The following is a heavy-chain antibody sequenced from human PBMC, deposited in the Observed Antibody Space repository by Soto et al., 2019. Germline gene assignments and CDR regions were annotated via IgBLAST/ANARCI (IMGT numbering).Heavy chain of an antibody. D-gene: IGHD6-19*01. CDR3: ASGIAVAGHY. CDR2: ISGSGERT. CDR1: GFTFSSYG. J-gene: IGHJ4*02. V-gene: IGHV3-23*01. Sequence: GGSLRLSCAASGFTFSSYGMSWVRQAPGKGLEWVSVISGSGERTYYADSVKGRFTISRDNSKNTLYLQMNSLRAEDTAVYYCASGIAVAGHYWGQGTLVTVSS.